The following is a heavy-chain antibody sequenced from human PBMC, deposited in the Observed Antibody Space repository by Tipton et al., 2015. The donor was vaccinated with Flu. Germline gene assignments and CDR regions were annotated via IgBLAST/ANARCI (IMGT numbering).Heavy chain of an antibody. CDR3: VRGQYGSGSK. CDR1: GFTFSSSY. D-gene: IGHD3-10*01. J-gene: IGHJ4*02. Sequence: SLRLSCAASGFTFSSSYITWVRQAPGTGLEWVSVIYGGEKTYYADSVKGRFTMSRDNSENTLYLQMNSLRGEDTAVYYCVRGQYGSGSKWGQGTLVTVSS. CDR2: IYGGEKT. V-gene: IGHV3-66*01.